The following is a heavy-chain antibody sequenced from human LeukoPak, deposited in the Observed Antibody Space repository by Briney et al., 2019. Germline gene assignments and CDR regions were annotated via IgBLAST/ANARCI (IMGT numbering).Heavy chain of an antibody. CDR2: ISAYNGDT. D-gene: IGHD6-19*01. Sequence: GASVKVSCKASGYTFTNYGISWVRQAPGQGLEWMGWISAYNGDTNYAQNLQGRVTMTTDTSTSTAYMELRSLRSDDTAVYYCAREDGLRAVAGKRFDYWGQGTLVTVSS. CDR1: GYTFTNYG. J-gene: IGHJ4*02. V-gene: IGHV1-18*01. CDR3: AREDGLRAVAGKRFDY.